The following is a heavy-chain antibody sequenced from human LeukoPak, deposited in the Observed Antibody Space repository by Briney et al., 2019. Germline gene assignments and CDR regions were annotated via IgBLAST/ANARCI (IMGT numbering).Heavy chain of an antibody. J-gene: IGHJ4*02. Sequence: SETLSLTCTVSGGSISSYYWSWIRQPPGKGLEWIGYIYYSGSTNYNPSLKSRVTISVDTSKNQFSLKLSSVTAADTAVYYCAGRIMITFGGVIDPHDYWGQGTLVTVSS. CDR2: IYYSGST. CDR1: GGSISSYY. V-gene: IGHV4-59*01. CDR3: AGRIMITFGGVIDPHDY. D-gene: IGHD3-16*02.